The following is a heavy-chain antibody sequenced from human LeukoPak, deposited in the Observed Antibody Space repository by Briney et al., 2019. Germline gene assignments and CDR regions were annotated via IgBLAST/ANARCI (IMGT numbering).Heavy chain of an antibody. Sequence: PSQTLSLTCTVSGGSISSGSYYWSWIRQPAGKGLEWIGRIYTSGSTNYNPSLKSRVTISVDTSKNQFSLTLRSVTAADTAVYYCARAYGSGPDYYYMDVWGKGSTVTVSS. CDR2: IYTSGST. CDR3: ARAYGSGPDYYYMDV. J-gene: IGHJ6*03. V-gene: IGHV4-61*02. D-gene: IGHD3-10*01. CDR1: GGSISSGSYY.